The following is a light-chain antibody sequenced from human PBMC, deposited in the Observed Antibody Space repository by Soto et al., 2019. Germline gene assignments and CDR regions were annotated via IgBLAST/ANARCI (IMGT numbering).Light chain of an antibody. Sequence: QSVLTQPASVSGSPGQSITISCTGTSSDVGGYNYVSWYQQHPGKAPKLMIYDVGNRPSGVSDRFSGSKSGNTASLTISGLQADDEADYYCSSYTGSSTNVVFGGGTKLTVL. CDR3: SSYTGSSTNVV. V-gene: IGLV2-14*01. CDR2: DVG. CDR1: SSDVGGYNY. J-gene: IGLJ2*01.